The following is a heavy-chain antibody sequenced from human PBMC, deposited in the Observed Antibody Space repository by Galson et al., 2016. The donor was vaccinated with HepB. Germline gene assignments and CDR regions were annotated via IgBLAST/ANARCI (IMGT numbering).Heavy chain of an antibody. CDR1: GFTFSSYG. D-gene: IGHD6-13*01. CDR2: ISSIISII. Sequence: SLRLSCAASGFTFSSYGMNWVRQAPGKGLEWVAYISSIISIIDYADSVKGRFTISRDNAKNSMYLQITSLRAEDTALYYCAKGRGSGITAAVGNFWGQGTLVTVSS. V-gene: IGHV3-48*01. J-gene: IGHJ4*02. CDR3: AKGRGSGITAAVGNF.